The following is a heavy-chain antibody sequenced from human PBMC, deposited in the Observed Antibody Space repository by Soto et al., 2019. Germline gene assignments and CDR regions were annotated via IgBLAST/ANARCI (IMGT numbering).Heavy chain of an antibody. D-gene: IGHD5-12*01. CDR1: GDSVSSNSVA. Sequence: QVQLQQSGPGLVKPSQTLSLTCAISGDSVSSNSVAWHWIRQSPSRGLEWLGRTYYRSKWYIDYAVSVQXLIXIXQDTSKNQFSLQLNSVTPEDTALYYCSRGYTWAFDYWGQGTLVTVSS. CDR2: TYYRSKWYI. J-gene: IGHJ4*02. CDR3: SRGYTWAFDY. V-gene: IGHV6-1*02.